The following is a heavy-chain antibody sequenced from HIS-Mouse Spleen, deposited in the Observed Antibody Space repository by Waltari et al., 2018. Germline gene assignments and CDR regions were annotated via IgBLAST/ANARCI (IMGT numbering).Heavy chain of an antibody. CDR1: GFTFDDYA. Sequence: EVQLVESGGGLVQPGRSLRLSCAASGFTFDDYAMHWVRQAPGKGLEWVQGISWNSGSIGYADSVKGRFTISRDNAKNSLYLQMNSLRAEDTALYYCAKGVLKLAYFDLWGRGTLVTVSS. J-gene: IGHJ2*01. CDR2: ISWNSGSI. CDR3: AKGVLKLAYFDL. V-gene: IGHV3-9*01. D-gene: IGHD3-10*01.